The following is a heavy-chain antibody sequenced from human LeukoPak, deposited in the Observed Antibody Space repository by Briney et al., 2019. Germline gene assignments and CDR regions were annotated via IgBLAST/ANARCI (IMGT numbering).Heavy chain of an antibody. CDR3: ARAVRGTRDTY. Sequence: GGSLRLSCAASGFTFSSYWMAWVRQAPGKGLEWLASIKQDGSDTYYVDSVRGRFTISRDNAKNSLYLQMNSLRAEDTAVYYCARAVRGTRDTYWGQGTLVTVSS. J-gene: IGHJ4*02. V-gene: IGHV3-7*04. CDR2: IKQDGSDT. D-gene: IGHD1-26*01. CDR1: GFTFSSYW.